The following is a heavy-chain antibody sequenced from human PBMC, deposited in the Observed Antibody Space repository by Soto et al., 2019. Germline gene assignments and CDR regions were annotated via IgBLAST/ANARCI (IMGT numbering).Heavy chain of an antibody. Sequence: SETLSLTCAVSGGSISSSNWWSWVRQPPGKGLEWIGEIYHSGSTNYNPSLKSRVTISVDKSKNQFSLKLSSVTAADTAVYYCARDGQEGQATEYNWFDPWGQGTLVTVSS. V-gene: IGHV4-4*02. CDR2: IYHSGST. D-gene: IGHD1-26*01. J-gene: IGHJ5*02. CDR1: GGSISSSNW. CDR3: ARDGQEGQATEYNWFDP.